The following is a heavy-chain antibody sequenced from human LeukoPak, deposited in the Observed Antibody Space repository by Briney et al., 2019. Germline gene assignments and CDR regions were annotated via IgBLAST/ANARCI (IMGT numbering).Heavy chain of an antibody. CDR1: GFTFSNAW. D-gene: IGHD5-18*01. Sequence: GGSLRLSCAASGFTFSNAWMNWVRQAPGKGLEWVGRIKSKTYGGTTDYAAPVKGRFTISRDDSKKTLYLQMSSLKTEDSAVYYCTTEGYGDAFDIWGQGTMVTVSS. CDR3: TTEGYGDAFDI. CDR2: IKSKTYGGTT. V-gene: IGHV3-15*07. J-gene: IGHJ3*02.